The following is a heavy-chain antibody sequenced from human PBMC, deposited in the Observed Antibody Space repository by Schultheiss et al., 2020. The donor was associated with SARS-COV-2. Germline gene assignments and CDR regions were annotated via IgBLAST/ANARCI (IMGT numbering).Heavy chain of an antibody. CDR3: ARDLAVAATDY. CDR1: GGSISSSSYY. Sequence: SETLSLTCTVSGGSISSSSYYWGWIRQPPGKGLEWIGEINHSGSTNYNPSLKSRVTISVDTSKNQFSLKLSSVTAADTAVYYCARDLAVAATDYWGQGTLVTVSS. CDR2: INHSGST. J-gene: IGHJ4*02. V-gene: IGHV4-39*07. D-gene: IGHD6-19*01.